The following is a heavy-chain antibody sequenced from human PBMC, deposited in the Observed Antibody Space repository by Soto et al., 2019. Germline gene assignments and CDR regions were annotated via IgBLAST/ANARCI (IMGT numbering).Heavy chain of an antibody. V-gene: IGHV4-59*13. D-gene: IGHD3-10*01. Sequence: SETLSLTCTISGGSFGTNYWSWIRQAPGKGLEWIGYTYHTGSTKYNPSLKSRATISVDTSKNQFSLTLNSAAAADTAVYYCAIDSAGRGPFDPWGQGILVTVSS. CDR2: TYHTGST. J-gene: IGHJ5*02. CDR1: GGSFGTNY. CDR3: AIDSAGRGPFDP.